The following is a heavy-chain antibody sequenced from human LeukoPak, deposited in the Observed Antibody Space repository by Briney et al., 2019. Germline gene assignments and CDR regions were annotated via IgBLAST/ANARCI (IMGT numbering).Heavy chain of an antibody. D-gene: IGHD2-15*01. Sequence: SGGSLRLSCAASGFTFSSYAMGWVRQAPGKGLEWVSSISVSGDTTYDADSVKGRFTISRDTSKNTLYLQMNSLRAEDTAVYYCAKDSRYCNGGSCYGWFDPWGQGTLVTVSS. CDR3: AKDSRYCNGGSCYGWFDP. J-gene: IGHJ5*02. CDR2: ISVSGDTT. V-gene: IGHV3-23*01. CDR1: GFTFSSYA.